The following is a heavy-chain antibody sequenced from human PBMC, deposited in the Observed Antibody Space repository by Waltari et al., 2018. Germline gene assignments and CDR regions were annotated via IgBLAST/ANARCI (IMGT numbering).Heavy chain of an antibody. CDR3: ARLDGYCSGGSCYGNWFDP. CDR2: VDPEDGET. V-gene: IGHV1-69-2*01. J-gene: IGHJ5*02. Sequence: EVQLVQSGAEVKKPGATVKISCKASGYTFTDYYMHWVQQAPGQGLEWMGRVDPEDGETIYAEKFQGRVTITADTSTDTAYMELSSLRSEDTAVYYCARLDGYCSGGSCYGNWFDPWGQGTLVTVSS. D-gene: IGHD2-15*01. CDR1: GYTFTDYY.